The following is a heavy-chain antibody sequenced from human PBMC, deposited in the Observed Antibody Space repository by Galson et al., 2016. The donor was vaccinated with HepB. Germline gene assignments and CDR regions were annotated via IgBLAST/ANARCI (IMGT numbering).Heavy chain of an antibody. D-gene: IGHD1-7*01. V-gene: IGHV4-31*03. CDR3: ARDHRSRTIAGSGAQYIYYGLDV. CDR1: GGPVTTNGYY. Sequence: SLTCTVSGGPVTTNGYYWNWIRQFPGKGLEFIGYTYHTGVTYYNPSLKSRVSISLDTSKNQFSLRLTSVTAADTAVYFCARDHRSRTIAGSGAQYIYYGLDVWGQGTTVTVSS. J-gene: IGHJ6*02. CDR2: TYHTGVT.